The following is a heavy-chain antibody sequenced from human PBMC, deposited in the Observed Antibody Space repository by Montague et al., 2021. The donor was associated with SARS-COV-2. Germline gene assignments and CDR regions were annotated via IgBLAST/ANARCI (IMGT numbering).Heavy chain of an antibody. CDR3: ARMRWLRTEGGYYYGMDV. D-gene: IGHD5-12*01. CDR2: IYHSGGT. J-gene: IGHJ6*02. V-gene: IGHV4-4*02. Sequence: SETLSLTCAVSGGSISSSNWWSGFLQPPGRGLEEIGGIYHSGGTTYNSSFKSRLTRSVDNSKNQFPLKLSSVTAADTAVYYCARMRWLRTEGGYYYGMDVWGQGTTVTVSS. CDR1: GGSISSSNW.